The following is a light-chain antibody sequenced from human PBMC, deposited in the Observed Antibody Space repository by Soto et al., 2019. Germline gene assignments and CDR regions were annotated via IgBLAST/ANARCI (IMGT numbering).Light chain of an antibody. CDR2: DAS. CDR1: QSISNW. J-gene: IGKJ1*01. Sequence: IQMTQSPSTLSASVGYRVTITFRASQSISNWLAWYQQKPGKAPILLIYDASSLESGVPSRFSGSLSGTEFTLAIRSLQPDDFASYFCQQYNTYPWTFGQGTKV. V-gene: IGKV1-5*01. CDR3: QQYNTYPWT.